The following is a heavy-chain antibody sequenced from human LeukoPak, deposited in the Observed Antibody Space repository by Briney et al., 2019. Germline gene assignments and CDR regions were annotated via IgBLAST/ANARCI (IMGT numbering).Heavy chain of an antibody. CDR3: ARDKLRVGVAAFDS. J-gene: IGHJ4*02. CDR2: ISSSSDNI. CDR1: GFPFNYYS. D-gene: IGHD6-19*01. Sequence: GGSLRLSRAASGFPFNYYSMNWVRQAPGKGLEWISYISSSSDNIFYADSVMGRFTVSRDNAQNSLHLQMNSPRVEDTAVYFCARDKLRVGVAAFDSWGQGTLVTVSS. V-gene: IGHV3-48*01.